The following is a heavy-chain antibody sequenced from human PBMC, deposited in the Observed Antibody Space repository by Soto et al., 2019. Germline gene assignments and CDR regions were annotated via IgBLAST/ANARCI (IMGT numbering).Heavy chain of an antibody. D-gene: IGHD3-10*01. CDR2: IYPGDSDA. CDR3: ARQGGEYNTMSDY. V-gene: IGHV5-51*01. Sequence: RGESLKIFCKGSGYTFSKYWIGWVRQTPGKGLEWMGMIYPGDSDARYSPSFEGQVTFSVDKSINTAYLQWNSLKASDTAMYYCARQGGEYNTMSDYWGQGTLVTVSS. CDR1: GYTFSKYW. J-gene: IGHJ4*02.